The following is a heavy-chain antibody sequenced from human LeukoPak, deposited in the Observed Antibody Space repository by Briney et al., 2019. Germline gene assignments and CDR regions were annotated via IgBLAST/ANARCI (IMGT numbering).Heavy chain of an antibody. J-gene: IGHJ1*01. Sequence: PGGSLRLSCAASGFTFSSYAMSWVRQAPGKGLEWVSAISGSGGSTYYADSVKGRFTISRDNSKNTLYLQMNSLRAEDTAVYYCAKAGCSSTSCLLALAEYFQHWGQGTLVTVSS. CDR1: GFTFSSYA. D-gene: IGHD2-2*01. V-gene: IGHV3-23*01. CDR3: AKAGCSSTSCLLALAEYFQH. CDR2: ISGSGGST.